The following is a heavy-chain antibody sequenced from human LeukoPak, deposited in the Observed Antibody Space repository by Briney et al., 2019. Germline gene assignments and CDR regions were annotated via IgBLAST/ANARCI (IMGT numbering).Heavy chain of an antibody. D-gene: IGHD3-10*01. V-gene: IGHV3-23*01. Sequence: GGSLRLLCAVSGFIFSNFNMSWVRQAPGKGLEWVSAISGSGGSTYYADSVTVRFTISRDNSKNTLYLQMNSLRAEDTAVYYCAKAARGSGSYTDYYYYMDVWGKGTTVTISS. CDR3: AKAARGSGSYTDYYYYMDV. CDR2: ISGSGGST. CDR1: GFIFSNFN. J-gene: IGHJ6*03.